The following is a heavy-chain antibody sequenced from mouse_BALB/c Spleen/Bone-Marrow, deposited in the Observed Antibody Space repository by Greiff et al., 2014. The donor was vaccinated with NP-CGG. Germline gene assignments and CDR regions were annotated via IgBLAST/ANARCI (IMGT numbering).Heavy chain of an antibody. D-gene: IGHD1-1*01. CDR2: ISSGDGYT. J-gene: IGHJ3*01. CDR3: ARQRGGGYYGFFAY. Sequence: VQLKESGGALVKPGGSLKLSCAASGFTFSSYGMSWVRQTPDKRLEWVATISSGDGYTYYPDSVKGRFTISRDNAKNTLYLQMSSLTSEDSAMYYCARQRGGGYYGFFAYWGRGTLVTVSA. CDR1: GFTFSSYG. V-gene: IGHV5-6*01.